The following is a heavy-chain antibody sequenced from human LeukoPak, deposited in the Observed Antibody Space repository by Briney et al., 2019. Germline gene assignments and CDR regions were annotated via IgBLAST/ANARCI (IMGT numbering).Heavy chain of an antibody. D-gene: IGHD3-10*01. CDR3: AKDRSYYGSGRGLDY. CDR2: ISSSGTI. V-gene: IGHV3-11*04. CDR1: GFTFSDYF. Sequence: PGGSLRLSCAASGFTFSDYFMSWIRQAPGKGLEWVSHISSSGTIYYADSVKGRATISRDNSKNTLYLQMNSLRAEDTAVYYCAKDRSYYGSGRGLDYWGQGTLVTVSS. J-gene: IGHJ4*02.